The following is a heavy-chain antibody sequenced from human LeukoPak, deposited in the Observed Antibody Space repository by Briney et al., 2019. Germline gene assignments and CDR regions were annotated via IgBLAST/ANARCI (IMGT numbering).Heavy chain of an antibody. V-gene: IGHV3-21*01. J-gene: IGHJ4*02. Sequence: GGSLRLSCAASEFTFSTYSMNWVRQAPGKGLEWVSSISSGSTYIYYADSVKGRFTISRDNAKNSMSLQMNSQRVEDTAVYYCARAGTFGGVIVAPLDYWGQGTLVTVSS. D-gene: IGHD3-16*02. CDR1: EFTFSTYS. CDR3: ARAGTFGGVIVAPLDY. CDR2: ISSGSTYI.